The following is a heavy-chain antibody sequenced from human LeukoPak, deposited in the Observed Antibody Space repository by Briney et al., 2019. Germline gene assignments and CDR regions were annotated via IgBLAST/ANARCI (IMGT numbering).Heavy chain of an antibody. V-gene: IGHV3-21*01. D-gene: IGHD4-17*01. J-gene: IGHJ4*02. CDR3: ARDSLTIFNYGERYFDY. CDR1: GFTFGSYS. Sequence: GGSLRLSCAASGFTFGSYSMNWVRQAPGKGLEWVSSISSSSSYIYYADSVKGRFTISRDNAKNSLYLQMNSLRAEDTAVYYCARDSLTIFNYGERYFDYWGQGTLVTVSS. CDR2: ISSSSSYI.